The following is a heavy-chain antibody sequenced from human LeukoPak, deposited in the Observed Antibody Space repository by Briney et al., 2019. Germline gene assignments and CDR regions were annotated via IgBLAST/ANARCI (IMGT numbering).Heavy chain of an antibody. CDR3: ASSREHSGSYLNWFDP. CDR1: GVSISSSNSY. D-gene: IGHD1-26*01. J-gene: IGHJ5*02. V-gene: IGHV4-39*07. CDR2: IYYSGNT. Sequence: PSETLSLTCTVSGVSISSSNSYSGWIRQPPGKGLEWIGSIYYSGNTYYNASLKSQVSISIDTSKNQFSLKLSSVTAADTAVYYCASSREHSGSYLNWFDPWGQGTLVTVSS.